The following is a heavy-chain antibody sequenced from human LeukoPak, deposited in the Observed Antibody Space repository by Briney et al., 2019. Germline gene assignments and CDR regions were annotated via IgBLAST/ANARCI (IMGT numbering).Heavy chain of an antibody. Sequence: PSETLSLTCTVSGGSISSYYWSWIRQPPGKGLEWIGYIYTSGSTNYNPSLKSRVTISVDTSKNQFSLKLSSVTAADTAVYYCARHRDIVVVGLEYYFDYWGQGTLVTVSS. J-gene: IGHJ4*02. CDR2: IYTSGST. CDR1: GGSISSYY. D-gene: IGHD2-2*01. CDR3: ARHRDIVVVGLEYYFDY. V-gene: IGHV4-4*09.